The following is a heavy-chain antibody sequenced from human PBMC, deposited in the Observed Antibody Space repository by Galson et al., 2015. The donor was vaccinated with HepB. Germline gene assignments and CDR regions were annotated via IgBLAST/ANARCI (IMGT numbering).Heavy chain of an antibody. D-gene: IGHD3-16*01. V-gene: IGHV5-51*01. CDR1: GSHFTSYW. CDR2: IYPGDSDT. Sequence: QSGAEVKKPGESLTISCTASGSHFTSYWIGWMRQMPGKGLEWMGIIYPGDSDTRYSPSFQGQVTISATRSISTAYLQWTSLKDSDTAMYFCASGRFWGQGTLVTVSS. J-gene: IGHJ4*02. CDR3: ASGRF.